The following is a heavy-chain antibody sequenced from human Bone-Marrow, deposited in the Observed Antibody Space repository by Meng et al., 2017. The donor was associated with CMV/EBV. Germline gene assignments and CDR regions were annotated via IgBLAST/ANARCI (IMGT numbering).Heavy chain of an antibody. CDR2: ISYDGSNK. J-gene: IGHJ6*02. Sequence: GESLKISCAASGFTFSSYAMHWVRQAPGKGLEWVAVISYDGSNKYYADSVKGRFTISRDNSKNTLYLQMNSLRAEDTAVYYCARDYDFWSGPRPIYYYGMAVWGQGTTVTVSS. D-gene: IGHD3-3*01. CDR1: GFTFSSYA. V-gene: IGHV3-30-3*01. CDR3: ARDYDFWSGPRPIYYYGMAV.